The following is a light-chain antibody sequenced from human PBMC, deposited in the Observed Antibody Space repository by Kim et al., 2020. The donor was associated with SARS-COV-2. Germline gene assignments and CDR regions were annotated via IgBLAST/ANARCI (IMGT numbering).Light chain of an antibody. J-gene: IGKJ2*01. CDR3: QQYNKWPPMYT. Sequence: SPGERATLSCRASQSVSSNLAWYQQGPGQTPRPLIYAASTRATGIPARFSGSGSGTEFTLTISSLQSEDFAVYYCQQYNKWPPMYTFGQGTKLEI. CDR1: QSVSSN. CDR2: AAS. V-gene: IGKV3-15*01.